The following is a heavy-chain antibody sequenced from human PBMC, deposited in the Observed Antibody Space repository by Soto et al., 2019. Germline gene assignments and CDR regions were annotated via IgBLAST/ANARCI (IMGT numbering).Heavy chain of an antibody. CDR3: ARGGEPLGYYGLDV. J-gene: IGHJ6*02. CDR2: MYYTGVT. Sequence: SETLSLTSSISGGSVRSGNQFWNWIRQPPGRGLEWLGYMYYTGVTNYNPSLKSRVRMSVDTSKNQFSLELTSLTAADTAVYYCARGGEPLGYYGLDVWGQGTTVTVSS. CDR1: GGSVRSGNQF. V-gene: IGHV4-61*01.